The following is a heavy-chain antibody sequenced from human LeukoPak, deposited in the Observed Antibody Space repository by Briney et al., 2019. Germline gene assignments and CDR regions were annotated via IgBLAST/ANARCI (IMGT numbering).Heavy chain of an antibody. CDR1: SVSINNSDYY. D-gene: IGHD2-15*01. CDR2: VDCGGSP. V-gene: IGHV4-39*01. Sequence: PSETLSLTCTVSSVSINNSDYYWGCLRQPPGKGREWIGSVDCGGSPYYNPSLKSRLTISADTSRNQFSLQLNSVTAADTAVYYCARQPIVVKVAAFDTWGQGTMVTVSS. CDR3: ARQPIVVKVAAFDT. J-gene: IGHJ3*02.